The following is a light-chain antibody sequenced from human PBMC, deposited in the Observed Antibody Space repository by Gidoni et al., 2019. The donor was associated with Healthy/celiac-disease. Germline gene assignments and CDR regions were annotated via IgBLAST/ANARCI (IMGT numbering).Light chain of an antibody. CDR3: QAWDSSTVV. CDR1: KLGDKY. CDR2: QDN. V-gene: IGLV3-1*01. Sequence: SYELTQTPSVSVSPGQTASITCSGDKLGDKYACWYQQKPGQSPVLVIYQDNKRPSGIPELFSGSNSGNTATLTISGTQAMDEADYYCQAWDSSTVVFGGGTKLTVL. J-gene: IGLJ2*01.